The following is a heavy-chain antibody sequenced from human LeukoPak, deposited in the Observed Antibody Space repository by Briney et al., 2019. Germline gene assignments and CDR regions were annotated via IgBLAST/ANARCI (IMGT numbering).Heavy chain of an antibody. V-gene: IGHV3-23*01. CDR2: ITDSGDRT. D-gene: IGHD4-23*01. CDR1: GFSFSSYV. J-gene: IGHJ4*02. CDR3: ARGGNDYGGNTRFDY. Sequence: PGGSLRLSCVASGFSFSSYVMNWVRQAPGKGLEWVSVITDSGDRTYYADSVKGRFTVSRDNSKNTLYLQMNSLRAEDTAVYYCARGGNDYGGNTRFDYWGQGTLVTVSS.